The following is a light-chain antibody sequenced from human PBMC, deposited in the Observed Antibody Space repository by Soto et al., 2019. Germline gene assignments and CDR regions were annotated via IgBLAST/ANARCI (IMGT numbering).Light chain of an antibody. CDR2: AAS. V-gene: IGKV1-5*01. CDR3: QHYNSYSEA. J-gene: IGKJ1*01. Sequence: DIQITQSPSTLSGSVGDRVTITCRASQIISSYLNCYQQKPGKAPKLLIYAASSLQSGVPSRFSGSGSGTEFTLTISSLQPDDFATYYCQHYNSYSEAFGQGTKVDIK. CDR1: QIISSY.